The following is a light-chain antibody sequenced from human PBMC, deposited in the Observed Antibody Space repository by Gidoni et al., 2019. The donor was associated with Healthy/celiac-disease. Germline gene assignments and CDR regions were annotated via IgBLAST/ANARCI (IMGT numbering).Light chain of an antibody. CDR2: AAS. CDR3: QQSYSTLT. V-gene: IGKV1-39*01. Sequence: DIQMTQSPSSLSASVGDRVTITCRASQSIISYLNWYQQKPGKAPKLLIYAASSLQSGVTSRFSGSGAGTDFTLTISSLQPEDFATYYCQQSYSTLTFXGXTKVEIK. J-gene: IGKJ4*01. CDR1: QSIISY.